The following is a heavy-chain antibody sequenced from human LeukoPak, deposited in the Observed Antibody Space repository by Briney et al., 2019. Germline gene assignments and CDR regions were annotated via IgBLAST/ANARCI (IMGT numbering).Heavy chain of an antibody. Sequence: GGSLRLSCAASGFNFIDYTMNWVRQAPGKGLEWVSSITSTGRYIFYADSLKGRFTISRDNAKKSLYLQMNSLRAEDTAVYYCASYDSSGYRLLWAFDIWGQGTMVTVSS. J-gene: IGHJ3*02. CDR3: ASYDSSGYRLLWAFDI. CDR1: GFNFIDYT. CDR2: ITSTGRYI. D-gene: IGHD3-22*01. V-gene: IGHV3-21*01.